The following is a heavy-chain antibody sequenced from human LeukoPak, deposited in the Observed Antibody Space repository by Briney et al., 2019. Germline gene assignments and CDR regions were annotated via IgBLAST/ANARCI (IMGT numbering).Heavy chain of an antibody. D-gene: IGHD7-27*01. J-gene: IGHJ4*02. Sequence: GGSLRLSCAASGFTFDDYGMSWVRQAPGKGLEWISHISNTGDIIHYADSVEGRFTISRDNAKNSLYLQMNSLRAEDTAVYYCARDLNWETYWGQGTLVTVSS. CDR3: ARDLNWETY. CDR2: ISNTGDII. CDR1: GFTFDDYG. V-gene: IGHV3-48*03.